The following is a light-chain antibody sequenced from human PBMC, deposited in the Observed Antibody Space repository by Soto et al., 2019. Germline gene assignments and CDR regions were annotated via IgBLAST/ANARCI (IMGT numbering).Light chain of an antibody. V-gene: IGKV3-15*01. Sequence: EIVMTQSPATLSVSPGERATLSCSASQSIGNYLAWFQKTPGQPPSLLIYGASTRATGIPARFSGSGSGTEFTLTITGLQSEDFALYYCQQYNNWPLTFGGGTKVEI. CDR3: QQYNNWPLT. J-gene: IGKJ4*01. CDR1: QSIGNY. CDR2: GAS.